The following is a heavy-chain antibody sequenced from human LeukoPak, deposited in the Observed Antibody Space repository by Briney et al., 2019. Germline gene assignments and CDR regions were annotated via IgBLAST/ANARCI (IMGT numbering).Heavy chain of an antibody. CDR1: GGSIRSGGHF. J-gene: IGHJ4*02. CDR3: ARDGWFGELLS. CDR2: ISYSGST. Sequence: ASETLSLTCTVSGGSIRSGGHFWSCIRQHPGKGLECIGYISYSGSTYISYSAITYYNPSLKSRLTMSVDTSKNQFSLKLSSVTAADTAVYYCARDGWFGELLSWGQGTLVTVSS. D-gene: IGHD3-10*01. V-gene: IGHV4-31*03.